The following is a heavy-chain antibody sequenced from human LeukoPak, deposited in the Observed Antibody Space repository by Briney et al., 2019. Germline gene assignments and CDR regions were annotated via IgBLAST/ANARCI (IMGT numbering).Heavy chain of an antibody. J-gene: IGHJ4*02. CDR3: ARDPGYYYDSSGSPGPYYFDY. V-gene: IGHV6-1*01. CDR2: TYYRSKGYN. CDR1: GDSVSSNSAA. D-gene: IGHD3-22*01. Sequence: SQTLSLTCAISGDSVSSNSAAWNWIRQSPSRGLEWLGRTYYRSKGYNDYAVSVKSRITINPDTSKNQFSLQLNSVTPEDTAVYYCARDPGYYYDSSGSPGPYYFDYWGQGTLVTVSS.